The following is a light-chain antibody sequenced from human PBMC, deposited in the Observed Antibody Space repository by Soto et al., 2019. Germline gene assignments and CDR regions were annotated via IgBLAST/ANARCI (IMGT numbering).Light chain of an antibody. Sequence: QSVLAHPPSVSRAPGHRFTISFTGSISNIGAGYDVHWYQQLPVTAPKLLIYGNSNRPSSVPDRFSGSKSGTSSSLAITGLKAEDEADYYCQSYDSSMSGYVFGTGTKVPVL. CDR2: GNS. V-gene: IGLV1-40*01. J-gene: IGLJ1*01. CDR1: ISNIGAGYD. CDR3: QSYDSSMSGYV.